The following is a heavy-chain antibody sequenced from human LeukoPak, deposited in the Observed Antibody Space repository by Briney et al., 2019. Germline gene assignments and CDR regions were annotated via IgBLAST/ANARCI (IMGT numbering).Heavy chain of an antibody. J-gene: IGHJ1*01. V-gene: IGHV4-39*07. D-gene: IGHD1-26*01. CDR3: AREGAGDRAEYFPH. Sequence: KPSETLSLTCTVSGGSISSSTYYWGWIRQPPGKGLEWIGSFLYSGSTYYNPSLKSRVTISVDTSKNQFSLKLSSVTAADTAVYYCAREGAGDRAEYFPHWGQGTLVTVSS. CDR2: FLYSGST. CDR1: GGSISSSTYY.